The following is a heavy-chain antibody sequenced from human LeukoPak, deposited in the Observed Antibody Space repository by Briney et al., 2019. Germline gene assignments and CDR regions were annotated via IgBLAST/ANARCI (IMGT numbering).Heavy chain of an antibody. D-gene: IGHD4/OR15-4a*01. CDR2: ISSSGSTI. CDR1: GFTFSSYE. CDR3: ARENRHGANRIDYFDY. J-gene: IGHJ4*02. V-gene: IGHV3-48*03. Sequence: PGGSLRLSCAASGFTFSSYEMNWVRQAPGKGLEWVSYISSSGSTIYYADSVKGQFTISRDNAKNSLYLQMNSLRAEDTAVYHCARENRHGANRIDYFDYWGQGTLVTVSS.